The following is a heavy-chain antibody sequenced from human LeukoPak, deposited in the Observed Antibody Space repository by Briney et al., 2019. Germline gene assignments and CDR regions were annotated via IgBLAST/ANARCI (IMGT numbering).Heavy chain of an antibody. J-gene: IGHJ3*02. D-gene: IGHD4-17*01. CDR1: GYPITSVYY. V-gene: IGHV4-38-2*01. CDR3: AKQSGKATVTDAFDI. CDR2: IFHSGSP. Sequence: SETLPLTCAVSGYPITSVYYWAWIRQPPGKGLGGIGIIFHSGSPYYNPSLKCRVTISVDTSKNQFSLKLRSVTAADTAVYDCAKQSGKATVTDAFDIWGQGTMVTVSS.